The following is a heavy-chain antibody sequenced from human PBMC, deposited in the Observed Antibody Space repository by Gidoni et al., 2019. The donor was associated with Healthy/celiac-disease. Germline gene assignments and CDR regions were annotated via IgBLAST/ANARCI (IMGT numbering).Heavy chain of an antibody. CDR3: ATDTPYCSSTSCPFDY. D-gene: IGHD2-2*01. Sequence: QVQLVPSGAEVKKPGASVKVSCKVSAYPLTALSMHWVRQAPGTGLEWMGGFDPEDGETIYAQKFQCRVTMTEDTSTDTAYMELSSLRSEDTAVYYCATDTPYCSSTSCPFDYWGQGTLVTVSS. V-gene: IGHV1-24*01. J-gene: IGHJ4*02. CDR1: AYPLTALS. CDR2: FDPEDGET.